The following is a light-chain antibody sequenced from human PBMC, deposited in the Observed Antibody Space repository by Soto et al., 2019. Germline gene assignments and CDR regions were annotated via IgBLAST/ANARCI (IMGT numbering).Light chain of an antibody. CDR1: QSVSSSY. V-gene: IGKV3-20*01. CDR3: QQYGSAPPLT. Sequence: EIVLTQSPGTLSLSPGERATLSCRASQSVSSSYLAWYQQKPGQAPRLLIYGASIRATVIPHSFSGSGSGTEATHTISRLEPDDFVVYYCQQYGSAPPLTFGGGTKVEIK. J-gene: IGKJ4*01. CDR2: GAS.